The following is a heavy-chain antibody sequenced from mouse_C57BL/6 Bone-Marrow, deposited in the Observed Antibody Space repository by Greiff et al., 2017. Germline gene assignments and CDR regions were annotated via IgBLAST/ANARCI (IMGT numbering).Heavy chain of an antibody. CDR3: ARCGNYPYAMDY. V-gene: IGHV1-50*01. CDR2: IDPSDSYT. Sequence: VQLQQPGAELVKPGASVTLSCKASGYTFTSYWMQWVKQRPGQGLEWIGEIDPSDSYTNYNQKFKGKATLTVDTSSSTAYMQLSSLTSEDSAVYYCARCGNYPYAMDYWGQGTSVTDSS. D-gene: IGHD2-1*01. J-gene: IGHJ4*01. CDR1: GYTFTSYW.